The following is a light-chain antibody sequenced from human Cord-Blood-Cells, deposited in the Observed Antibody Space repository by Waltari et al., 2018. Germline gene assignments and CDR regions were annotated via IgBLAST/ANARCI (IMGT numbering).Light chain of an antibody. V-gene: IGLV2-14*01. CDR1: SSDVGGYNY. Sequence: QSALTQPAPVSGSPGQSSTISCTGTSSDVGGYNYVSWYQQHPGKAPKLMIYDVSKRPSGVSNRFSGSKSGNTASLTISGLQAEDEADYYCSSYTSSSTWVFGGGPKLTVL. CDR3: SSYTSSSTWV. CDR2: DVS. J-gene: IGLJ3*02.